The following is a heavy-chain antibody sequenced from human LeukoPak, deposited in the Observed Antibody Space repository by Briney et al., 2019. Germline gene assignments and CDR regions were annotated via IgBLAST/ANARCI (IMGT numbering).Heavy chain of an antibody. Sequence: SETLSLTCGAFGVSINDYYWSWIRQSPGKGLEWIGEISHTEGTRYNPSLESRVTMSVVTSENQLSLKLIFVTAADTAVYYCARIRCGHSGSVCYNHWGLGTLVTVSS. CDR2: ISHTEGT. J-gene: IGHJ4*02. D-gene: IGHD2-21*01. CDR1: GVSINDYY. CDR3: ARIRCGHSGSVCYNH. V-gene: IGHV4-34*01.